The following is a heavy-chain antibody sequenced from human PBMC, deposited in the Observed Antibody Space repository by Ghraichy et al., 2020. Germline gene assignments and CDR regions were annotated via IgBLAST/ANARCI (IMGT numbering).Heavy chain of an antibody. CDR3: AAHLKYSSSHYPRTFDY. CDR1: GFTFSSYS. V-gene: IGHV3-21*01. Sequence: GGSLRLSCAASGFTFSSYSMNWVRQAPGKGLEWVSSISSSSSYIYYADSVKGRFTISRDNAKNSLYLQMNSLRAEDTAVYYCAAHLKYSSSHYPRTFDYWGQGTLVTVSS. J-gene: IGHJ4*02. CDR2: ISSSSSYI. D-gene: IGHD6-13*01.